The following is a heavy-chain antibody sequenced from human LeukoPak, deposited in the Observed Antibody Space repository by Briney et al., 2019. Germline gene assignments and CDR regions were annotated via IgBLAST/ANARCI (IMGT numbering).Heavy chain of an antibody. CDR2: IYYSGST. CDR3: ARAVGSGSFQTYYYYMDV. D-gene: IGHD3-10*01. J-gene: IGHJ6*03. CDR1: SGSLSGHF. Sequence: PSETLSLTCAVYSGSLSGHFWSWIRQPPGKGLEWIGYIYYSGSTNYNPSLKSRVTMSVDTSKNQFSLKLSSVTAADTAVYYCARAVGSGSFQTYYYYMDVWGKGTTVTISS. V-gene: IGHV4-59*11.